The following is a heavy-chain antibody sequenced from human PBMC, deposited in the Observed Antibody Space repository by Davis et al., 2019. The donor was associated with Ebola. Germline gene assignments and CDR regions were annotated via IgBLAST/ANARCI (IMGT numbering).Heavy chain of an antibody. Sequence: GESLKISCAASGFTFSSYDMHWVRQATGKGLEWVLAIGTAGDTYYPGSVKGRFTISRENAKNSLYLQMNSLRAGDTAVYYCARGRNFGVFDYWGQGTLVTVSS. V-gene: IGHV3-13*01. J-gene: IGHJ4*02. CDR2: IGTAGDT. D-gene: IGHD3-10*01. CDR1: GFTFSSYD. CDR3: ARGRNFGVFDY.